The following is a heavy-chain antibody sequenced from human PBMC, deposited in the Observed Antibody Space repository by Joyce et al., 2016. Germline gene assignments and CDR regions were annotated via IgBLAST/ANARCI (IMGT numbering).Heavy chain of an antibody. V-gene: IGHV3-9*01. CDR3: AKVPAPGFDLDSSGLYYFDY. Sequence: EVQLVESGGGSIQPGRSLRLSCAASGFTFDDDAMNCVRHAPGKGLEWVSGISCNSATIGYADSVKGRFTISIDNAKNSLYLKMNILRAEDTALYYCAKVPAPGFDLDSSGLYYFDYWGQGTLVTVSS. D-gene: IGHD3-22*01. CDR1: GFTFDDDA. CDR2: ISCNSATI. J-gene: IGHJ4*02.